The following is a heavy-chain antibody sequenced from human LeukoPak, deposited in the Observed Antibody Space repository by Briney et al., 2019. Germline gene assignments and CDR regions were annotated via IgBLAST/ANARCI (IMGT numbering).Heavy chain of an antibody. D-gene: IGHD1-26*01. J-gene: IGHJ4*02. V-gene: IGHV3-30*18. Sequence: GGSLRLSCAASGFTFSSYGMHWVRQAPGKGLEWVAVISYDGSNKYYADSVKGRFTISRDNSKNTLYLQMNSLRAEDTAVYYCAKGLRRIVGATSYYFDYWGQGTLVTVSS. CDR2: ISYDGSNK. CDR1: GFTFSSYG. CDR3: AKGLRRIVGATSYYFDY.